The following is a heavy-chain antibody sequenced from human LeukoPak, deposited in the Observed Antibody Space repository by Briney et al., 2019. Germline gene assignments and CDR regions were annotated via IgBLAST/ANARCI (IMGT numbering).Heavy chain of an antibody. CDR2: IIPILGIA. D-gene: IGHD3-10*01. J-gene: IGHJ4*02. CDR1: GYTFTSYD. CDR3: ARSPPYGSGSYCPFDY. V-gene: IGHV1-69*04. Sequence: ASVKVSCKSSGYTFTSYDIYWVRQATGQGLEWMGRIIPILGIANYAQKFQGRVTITADKSTSTAYMELSSLRSEDTAVYYCARSPPYGSGSYCPFDYWGQGTLVTVSS.